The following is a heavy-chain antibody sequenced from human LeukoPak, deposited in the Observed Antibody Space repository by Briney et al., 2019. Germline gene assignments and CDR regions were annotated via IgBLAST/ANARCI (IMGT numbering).Heavy chain of an antibody. CDR3: VRIYYGPDY. D-gene: IGHD3-3*01. CDR2: FDPEDGET. Sequence: ASVKVSCKVSGHSLNEISMYWVRQAPGKGLECMGLFDPEDGETIYAQRFKGRLTLTGDTSISTSYMELSNLRSDDTAIYYCVRIYYGPDYWGQGTLVTVSS. J-gene: IGHJ4*02. CDR1: GHSLNEIS. V-gene: IGHV1-24*01.